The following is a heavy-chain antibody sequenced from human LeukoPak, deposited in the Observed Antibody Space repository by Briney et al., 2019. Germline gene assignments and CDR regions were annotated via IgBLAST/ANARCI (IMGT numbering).Heavy chain of an antibody. V-gene: IGHV3-23*01. CDR2: ISGGGDFT. CDR1: GSTFTSYA. D-gene: IGHD5-24*01. J-gene: IGHJ4*02. CDR3: AKDQLATIRGYFDY. Sequence: GGSLRLSCAASGSTFTSYAMSWVRQAPGKGLEWVSXISGGGDFTYYADSLKGRFTISRDNSKNTLYLQMNSLRAEDTAVYYCAKDQLATIRGYFDYWGQGTLVTVSS.